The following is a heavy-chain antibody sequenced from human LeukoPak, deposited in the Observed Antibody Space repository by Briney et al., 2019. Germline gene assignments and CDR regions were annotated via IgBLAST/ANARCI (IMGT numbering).Heavy chain of an antibody. V-gene: IGHV4-34*01. CDR3: ARARQYQLLST. J-gene: IGHJ5*02. CDR2: INHSGSA. D-gene: IGHD2-2*01. CDR1: GGSFSGYY. Sequence: SETLSLTCAVYGGSFSGYYWSWIRQPPGKGLEWIGEINHSGSANYNPSLKSRVTISVDTSKNQFSLKLSSVTAADTAVYYCARARQYQLLSTWGQGTLVTVSS.